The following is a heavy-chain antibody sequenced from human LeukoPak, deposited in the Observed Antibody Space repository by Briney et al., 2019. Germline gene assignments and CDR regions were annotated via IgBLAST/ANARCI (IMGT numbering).Heavy chain of an antibody. J-gene: IGHJ4*02. CDR2: ISGSGGST. Sequence: GGSLILSCAASGFTFSSYGMSWVRQAPGKGLEWVSAISGSGGSTYYADSVKGRFTISRDNSKNTLYLQMNSLRAEDTAVYYCARRGWFGELFPFDYWGQGTLVTVSS. D-gene: IGHD3-10*01. CDR1: GFTFSSYG. V-gene: IGHV3-23*01. CDR3: ARRGWFGELFPFDY.